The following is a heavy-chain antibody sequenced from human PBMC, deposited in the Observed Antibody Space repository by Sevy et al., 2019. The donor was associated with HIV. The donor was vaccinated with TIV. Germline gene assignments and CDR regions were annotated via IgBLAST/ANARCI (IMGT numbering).Heavy chain of an antibody. J-gene: IGHJ5*02. CDR3: TTDLEWIRLWSTDNWFDP. V-gene: IGHV3-15*01. Sequence: GGSLRLSCAASGFTFSNAWMSWVRQAPGKGLEWVGRIKSKTDGGTTDYAAPVKGRFTISRDDSKNTLSLQMNSLKTEDTAVYYCTTDLEWIRLWSTDNWFDPWGQGTLVTVS. CDR2: IKSKTDGGTT. CDR1: GFTFSNAW. D-gene: IGHD5-18*01.